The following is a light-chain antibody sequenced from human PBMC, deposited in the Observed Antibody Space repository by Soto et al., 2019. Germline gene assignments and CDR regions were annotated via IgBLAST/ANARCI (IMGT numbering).Light chain of an antibody. J-gene: IGKJ1*01. Sequence: EIALTQSPAPLSVSPGERATLSCRASQSVSSNLAWYQQRPGQAPRLIIYGASTRATGFPARFSGSWSGTDCTLTISSLEPEDVAVYYCQQRSNWPRTFGQGTKVDIK. V-gene: IGKV3-11*01. CDR2: GAS. CDR3: QQRSNWPRT. CDR1: QSVSSN.